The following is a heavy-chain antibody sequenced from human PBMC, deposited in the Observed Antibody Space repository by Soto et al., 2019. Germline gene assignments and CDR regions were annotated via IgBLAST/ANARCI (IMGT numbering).Heavy chain of an antibody. CDR1: GFDFTYYA. CDR3: ANDEGVGGTLGFFDY. Sequence: QVQLVESGGGAVQPGESLRLSCVASGFDFTYYAMHWVRQAPGKGLESVAVMSSDGSKIHHSDSVKGRFTISRDNSKNPLYLQMNRLRKEYTAVYFCANDEGVGGTLGFFDYGGQGSVVSVSS. D-gene: IGHD6-19*01. V-gene: IGHV3-30*18. CDR2: MSSDGSKI. J-gene: IGHJ4*02.